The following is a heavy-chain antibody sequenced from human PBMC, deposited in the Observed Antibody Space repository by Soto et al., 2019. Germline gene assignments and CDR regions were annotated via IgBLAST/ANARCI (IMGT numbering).Heavy chain of an antibody. V-gene: IGHV3-7*01. D-gene: IGHD2-15*01. CDR3: ARDFSNWEVAATNWFDP. Sequence: GGSLRLSCAASGFTFSSYWMSWVRQAPGKGLEWVANIKQDGSEKYYVDSVKGRFTISRDNAKNSLYLQMNSLRAEDTAVYYCARDFSNWEVAATNWFDPWGQGTLVTVSS. CDR1: GFTFSSYW. J-gene: IGHJ5*02. CDR2: IKQDGSEK.